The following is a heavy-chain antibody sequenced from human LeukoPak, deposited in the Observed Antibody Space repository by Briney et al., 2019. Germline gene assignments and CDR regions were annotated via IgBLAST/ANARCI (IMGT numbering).Heavy chain of an antibody. Sequence: SETLSLTCTVSGGSISNNNYYWAEIRQPPGKGLECIGSIYYSGSPYYNPSLKSRVTISVDTSKNQFSLRLSSVTAADTAVYYCATWRTAKTGLDYWGQGTLVTVSS. CDR3: ATWRTAKTGLDY. CDR1: GGSISNNNYY. V-gene: IGHV4-39*01. CDR2: IYYSGSP. D-gene: IGHD1-1*01. J-gene: IGHJ4*02.